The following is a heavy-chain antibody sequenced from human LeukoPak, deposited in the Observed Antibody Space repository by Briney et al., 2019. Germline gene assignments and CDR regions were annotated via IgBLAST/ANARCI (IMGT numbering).Heavy chain of an antibody. CDR2: ISGSGGSI. V-gene: IGHV3-23*01. D-gene: IGHD2-2*01. J-gene: IGHJ3*02. CDR3: AKDRRLGYCTSTSCASFDM. Sequence: GGSLRLSCAASGFTFSNYAMSWVRQAPGKGLEWLSAISGSGGSIYYADSVKGRFTISRDNSMSSLYLQMNSLRAEDTAVYYCAKDRRLGYCTSTSCASFDMWGQGTLVTVSS. CDR1: GFTFSNYA.